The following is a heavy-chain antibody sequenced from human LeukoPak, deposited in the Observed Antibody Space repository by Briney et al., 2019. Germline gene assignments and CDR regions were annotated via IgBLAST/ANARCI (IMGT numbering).Heavy chain of an antibody. CDR2: IHYSGST. CDR1: GGSINSYY. V-gene: IGHV4-59*12. J-gene: IGHJ6*03. D-gene: IGHD6-13*01. Sequence: SETLSLTCTVSGGSINSYYWSWIRQPPGKGLQWIGCIHYSGSTNYNPSLKSRVTISVDTSKNQFSLKLSSVTAADTAVYYCARVSSSSWYYYYYYMDVWGKGTTVTVSS. CDR3: ARVSSSSWYYYYYYMDV.